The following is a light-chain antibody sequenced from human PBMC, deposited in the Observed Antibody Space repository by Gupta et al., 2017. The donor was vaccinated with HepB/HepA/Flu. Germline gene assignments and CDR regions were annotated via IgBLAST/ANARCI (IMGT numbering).Light chain of an antibody. CDR1: SSDVVSYNR. CDR3: SSYASSNTFI. J-gene: IGLJ2*01. Sequence: QSALTQPPSVSGSPGPSVTISCTGTSSDVVSYNRVSWYQQPPGTAPKLIIYEVSNRPSGVPDRFSGSKSGNTASLTISGLQAEDEADYYCSSYASSNTFIFGGGTKLTVL. V-gene: IGLV2-18*02. CDR2: EVS.